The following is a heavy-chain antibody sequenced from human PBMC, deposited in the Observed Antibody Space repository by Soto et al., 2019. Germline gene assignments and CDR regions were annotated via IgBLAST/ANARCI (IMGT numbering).Heavy chain of an antibody. V-gene: IGHV1-69*01. D-gene: IGHD3-22*01. CDR3: ARGWGSDSTTYYYAY. CDR2: ITPIFGKA. J-gene: IGHJ1*01. Sequence: QVQLVQSGAEVRRPGSSVRVSCKASGGTFSRSTISWVRQAPGQGLEWVGGITPIFGKANYAQKFQGRVTITADESTSTAYMELSSLRSEDTALYFCARGWGSDSTTYYYAYWGQGTSVTVSS. CDR1: GGTFSRST.